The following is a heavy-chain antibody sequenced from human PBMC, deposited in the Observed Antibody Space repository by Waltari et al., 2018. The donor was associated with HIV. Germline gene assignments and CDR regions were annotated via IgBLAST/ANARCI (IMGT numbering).Heavy chain of an antibody. CDR2: ISSSGASI. CDR3: VRDNTPGPY. Sequence: EVQLVESGGGLVQPGGSLRLSCAASGFIFSSFGINWVRQAPGKGLEWISYISSSGASIYSADSVKGRFTISRDNARNSLFLEMNSLRDEDTAVYYCVRDNTPGPYWGQGTLVTVSS. V-gene: IGHV3-48*02. CDR1: GFIFSSFG. J-gene: IGHJ4*02.